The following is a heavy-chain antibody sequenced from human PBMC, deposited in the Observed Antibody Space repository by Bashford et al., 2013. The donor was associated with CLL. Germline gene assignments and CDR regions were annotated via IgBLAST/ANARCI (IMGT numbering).Heavy chain of an antibody. J-gene: IGHJ6*01. Sequence: GESLKISCKGSGYSFTSYWIGWVRQMPGKGLEWMGIIYPGDSDTRYSPSFQGQVTISADKSISTAYLQWSSLKASDTAMYYCARRIPSIAVAGNWMEDYYYYGMDVWGPRATVTVSS. D-gene: IGHD6-19*01. V-gene: IGHV5-51*01. CDR1: GYSFTSYW. CDR2: IYPGDSDT. CDR3: ARRIPSIAVAGNWMEDYYYYGMDV.